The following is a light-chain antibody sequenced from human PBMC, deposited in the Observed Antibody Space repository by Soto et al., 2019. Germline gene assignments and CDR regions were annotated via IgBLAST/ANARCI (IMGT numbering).Light chain of an antibody. CDR2: AAS. CDR3: QKYNSAAYA. J-gene: IGKJ2*01. Sequence: DVQMTQSASSLSASVGDRVTITCRASQGISNYLAWYQQKPGKIPKLLIYAASTLQSGVTARFSGSGSGTDFTLTISSLQPEDVATYYCQKYNSAAYAFDQGTKMAIK. CDR1: QGISNY. V-gene: IGKV1-27*01.